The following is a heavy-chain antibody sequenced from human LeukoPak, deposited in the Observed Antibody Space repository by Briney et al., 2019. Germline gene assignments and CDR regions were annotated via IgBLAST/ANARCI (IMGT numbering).Heavy chain of an antibody. Sequence: GGSLRLSCAASGFTFSSYWMHWVRQAPGKGLVWVSRIKTDGTSTNYADSVKGRFTISRDNAKNTLYLQMNSLRAEDTALYYCARGVGLDCSRTGCSVIDVWGRGTMVTVSS. CDR2: IKTDGTST. J-gene: IGHJ3*01. D-gene: IGHD2-2*01. CDR3: ARGVGLDCSRTGCSVIDV. CDR1: GFTFSSYW. V-gene: IGHV3-74*01.